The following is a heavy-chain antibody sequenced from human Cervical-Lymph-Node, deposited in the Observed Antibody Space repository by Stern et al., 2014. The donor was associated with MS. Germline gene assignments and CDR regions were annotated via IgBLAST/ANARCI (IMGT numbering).Heavy chain of an antibody. D-gene: IGHD6-13*01. Sequence: QVPLVESGGGVVQPGRSLRLSCAASGFSFSRYAMHWVRQAPCKGLEWVALIWYDGSNPYYADSVTGRFTISRDNFKNTLYLQMNSLRAEDTAVYYCASAYSSSHYYFDYWGQGTLVTVSS. V-gene: IGHV3-33*01. CDR3: ASAYSSSHYYFDY. CDR2: IWYDGSNP. J-gene: IGHJ4*02. CDR1: GFSFSRYA.